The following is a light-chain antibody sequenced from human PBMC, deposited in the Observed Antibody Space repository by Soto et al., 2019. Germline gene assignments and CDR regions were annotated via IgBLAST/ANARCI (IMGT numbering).Light chain of an antibody. Sequence: AIQMTQSPSSLSASVGDRVTITCRASQGIRNDLGWYQQKPGKAPKLLIYAASTLQSGVPSRFSGSGSGTDFSLTIGSLQPEDFATYYCLQDYDYPLTFGGGTMVEIK. CDR3: LQDYDYPLT. CDR2: AAS. J-gene: IGKJ4*01. V-gene: IGKV1-6*01. CDR1: QGIRND.